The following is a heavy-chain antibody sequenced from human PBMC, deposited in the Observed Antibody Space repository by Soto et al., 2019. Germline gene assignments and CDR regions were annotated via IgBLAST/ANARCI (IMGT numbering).Heavy chain of an antibody. J-gene: IGHJ6*02. CDR1: GFTFDDYT. CDR2: ISWVGDST. CDR3: AKDEVDGQYGMDV. V-gene: IGHV3-43*01. D-gene: IGHD5-12*01. Sequence: VQLVESGGVVVQPGGSLRLSCAASGFTFDDYTMHWVRQAPGKGLEWVSLISWVGDSTNYADSVKGRFTISRDNSKNSLYLQMNSLRTEDTALYYCAKDEVDGQYGMDVWGQGTTVTVSS.